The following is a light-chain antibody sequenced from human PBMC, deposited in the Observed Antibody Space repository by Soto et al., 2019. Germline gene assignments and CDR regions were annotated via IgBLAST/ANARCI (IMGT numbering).Light chain of an antibody. J-gene: IGKJ1*01. CDR2: KAS. CDR3: QQYDSFIWT. Sequence: DIRMTQSPSTLSASVGDRVTIICRASQSISSWLAWYQQKPGKAPKLLISKASNLDSGVPSRFSGSGSGTEFNLTISSLQPEDFATYYCQQYDSFIWTFGRGTKVDSK. CDR1: QSISSW. V-gene: IGKV1-5*03.